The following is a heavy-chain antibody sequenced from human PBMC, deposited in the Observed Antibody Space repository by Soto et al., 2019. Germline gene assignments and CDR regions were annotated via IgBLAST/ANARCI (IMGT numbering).Heavy chain of an antibody. V-gene: IGHV3-23*01. J-gene: IGHJ4*02. D-gene: IGHD2-21*01. CDR1: GFTFSSYA. CDR2: ISGSGGST. CDR3: AKDLFGGFLGGYWGYYFDY. Sequence: EVQLLESGGGLVQPGGSLRLSCAASGFTFSSYAMSWVRQAPGKGLEWVSAISGSGGSTYYADYVKGRFTNSRDNSKNTLYLQMNSLRAEDTAVYYCAKDLFGGFLGGYWGYYFDYWGQGTLVTVSS.